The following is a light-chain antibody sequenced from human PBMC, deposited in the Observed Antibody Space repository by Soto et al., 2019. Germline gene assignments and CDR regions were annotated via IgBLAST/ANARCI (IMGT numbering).Light chain of an antibody. CDR3: QQSYSSPFT. CDR1: QSINGY. J-gene: IGKJ3*01. V-gene: IGKV1-39*01. Sequence: DLQMTQSPPSLSASVGDSVTITCRASQSINGYLNWYQQRPGKAPRLLIFAASGLQSGVPPRFSGSGSGTDFTLTIRGLQSEDFATYYCQQSYSSPFTFGPGTKVDVK. CDR2: AAS.